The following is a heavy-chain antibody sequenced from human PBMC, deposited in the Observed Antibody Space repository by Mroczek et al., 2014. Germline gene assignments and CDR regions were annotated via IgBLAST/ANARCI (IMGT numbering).Heavy chain of an antibody. D-gene: IGHD1-14*01. Sequence: QVQLQESGAGLLKPSETLSLTCAVYGGSFSGYYWSWIRQPPGKGLEWIGEINHSGSTNYNPSLKSRVTISVDTSKNQFSLKLSSVTAADTAVYYCARGRSRGLKHTFDYWGQGTLVTVSS. CDR3: ARGRSRGLKHTFDY. CDR2: INHSGST. V-gene: IGHV4-34*01. J-gene: IGHJ4*02. CDR1: GGSFSGYY.